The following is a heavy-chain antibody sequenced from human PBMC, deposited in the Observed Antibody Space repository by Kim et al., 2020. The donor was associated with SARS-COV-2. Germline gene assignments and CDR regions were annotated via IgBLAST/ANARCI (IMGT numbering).Heavy chain of an antibody. Sequence: ESGKGRITTSRDNSKNSLYLQMNRLRTEDTALYYCAKSMVRGVIITCGMDVWGQGTTVTVSS. CDR3: AKSMVRGVIITCGMDV. D-gene: IGHD3-10*01. J-gene: IGHJ6*02. V-gene: IGHV3-43*01.